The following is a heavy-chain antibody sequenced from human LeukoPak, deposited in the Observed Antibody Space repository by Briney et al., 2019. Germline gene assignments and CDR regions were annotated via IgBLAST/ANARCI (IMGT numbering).Heavy chain of an antibody. J-gene: IGHJ4*02. D-gene: IGHD6-19*01. V-gene: IGHV4-31*03. CDR2: IYYSGST. CDR1: GGSISSGGYY. CDR3: AGTSYSSGWRTFDY. Sequence: SQTLSLTCTVSGGSISSGGYYWSWIRQHSGKGLEWIGYIYYSGSTYYNPSLKSRVTISVDTSKNQFSLKLSSVTAADTAVYYCAGTSYSSGWRTFDYWGQGTLVTVSS.